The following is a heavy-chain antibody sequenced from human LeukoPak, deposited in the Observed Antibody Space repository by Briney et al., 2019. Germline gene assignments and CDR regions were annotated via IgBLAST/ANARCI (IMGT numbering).Heavy chain of an antibody. Sequence: GGSLRLSCAASGLTFSYFSMNWVRQTPGKALEWVSYISSGSKTVYYADSVKGRFTISRDNAMNSLYLQMNSLRAEETAVYYCARVPGPTETIFGVVGSVEDDYYMDGWGKGTTVIVSS. CDR2: ISSGSKTV. CDR1: GLTFSYFS. CDR3: ARVPGPTETIFGVVGSVEDDYYMDG. J-gene: IGHJ6*03. V-gene: IGHV3-48*04. D-gene: IGHD3-3*01.